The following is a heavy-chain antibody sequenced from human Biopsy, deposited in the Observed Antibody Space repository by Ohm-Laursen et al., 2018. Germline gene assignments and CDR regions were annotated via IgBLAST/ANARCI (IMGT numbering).Heavy chain of an antibody. CDR2: ISWNSGSV. J-gene: IGHJ4*02. CDR3: AKASGYSSGWPIDY. D-gene: IGHD6-19*01. CDR1: GFTFENYA. V-gene: IGHV3-9*01. Sequence: LSLTCAASGFTFENYAMNWVRQAPGKGLDWVSGISWNSGSVVYADSVKGRFTISRDNAKNSLYLQMHSLRAEDTAFYYCAKASGYSSGWPIDYWGQGNLVTVSS.